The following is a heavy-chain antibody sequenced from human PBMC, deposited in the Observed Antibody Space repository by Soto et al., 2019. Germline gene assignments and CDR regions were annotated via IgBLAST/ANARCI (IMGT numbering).Heavy chain of an antibody. CDR2: IHYSGST. V-gene: IGHV4-31*03. D-gene: IGHD5-12*01. CDR3: ARVGYRDPGGRRAHYYYGMDV. CDR1: GGSISSGGYY. Sequence: PSETLSLTCTVSGGSISSGGYYWSWIRQHPGKGLEWIGYIHYSGSTYYNPSLKSRVSISVDTSKKQFSLELRSLTAADTAVYYCARVGYRDPGGRRAHYYYGMDVWGQGTTVTVSS. J-gene: IGHJ6*02.